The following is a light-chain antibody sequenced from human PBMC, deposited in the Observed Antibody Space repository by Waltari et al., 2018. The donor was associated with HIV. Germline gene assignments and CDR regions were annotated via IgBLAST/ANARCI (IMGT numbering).Light chain of an antibody. V-gene: IGKV1-39*01. Sequence: DIQMTQSPPSLSASVGDRVTITCRASQNIDDYLNWYQQKPGKAPKLLIYAASTSESGVPSRFSGSGSGRDFTLTISRLQPEDFATYYCQQSYNLRTFGQGTKLDIK. CDR2: AAS. CDR1: QNIDDY. CDR3: QQSYNLRT. J-gene: IGKJ2*02.